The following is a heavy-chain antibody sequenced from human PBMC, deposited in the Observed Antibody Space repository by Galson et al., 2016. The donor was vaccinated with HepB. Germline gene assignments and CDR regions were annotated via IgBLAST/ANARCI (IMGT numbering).Heavy chain of an antibody. D-gene: IGHD4-23*01. CDR2: IDPSDSYT. Sequence: QSGAEVKKPGESLRISCQGSGYSFTSYWINWVRQMPGKGLEWMGRIDPSDSYTNYSPSFQGHVTISADKSISTAFLQWSSLKASDTAMYYFARLPTFSGGNSGLDYWGQGTLVTVSS. J-gene: IGHJ4*02. CDR3: ARLPTFSGGNSGLDY. CDR1: GYSFTSYW. V-gene: IGHV5-10-1*01.